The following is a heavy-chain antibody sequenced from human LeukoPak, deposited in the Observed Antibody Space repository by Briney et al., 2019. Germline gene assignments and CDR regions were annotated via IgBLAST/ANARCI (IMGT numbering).Heavy chain of an antibody. CDR3: ARSGGLQKFDY. CDR1: GFTLSTNA. D-gene: IGHD4-11*01. J-gene: IGHJ4*02. V-gene: IGHV3-30-3*01. CDR2: ISYDGNTI. Sequence: GGSLRLSCLTSGFTLSTNAMSWARQAPGKGLQWVAVISYDGNTIHYADSVKGRFIISRDTSKNTLYLQMNSLRAEDTAVYYCARSGGLQKFDYWGQGTLVTVSS.